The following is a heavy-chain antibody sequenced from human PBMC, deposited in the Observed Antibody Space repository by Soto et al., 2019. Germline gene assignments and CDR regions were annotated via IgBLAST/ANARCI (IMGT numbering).Heavy chain of an antibody. CDR1: GFSLSTSGVG. J-gene: IGHJ6*02. Sequence: QITLKESGPTLVKPTQTLTLTCTFSGFSLSTSGVGVGWIRQPPGKALEWLALIYWDDDKRYSPSLKSRLTITKETSKHQVVLTMTNTDPVDTATYYCAHSRRLSGFEYYYYDYCMDVWGQGTPVTVSS. D-gene: IGHD5-12*01. V-gene: IGHV2-5*02. CDR2: IYWDDDK. CDR3: AHSRRLSGFEYYYYDYCMDV.